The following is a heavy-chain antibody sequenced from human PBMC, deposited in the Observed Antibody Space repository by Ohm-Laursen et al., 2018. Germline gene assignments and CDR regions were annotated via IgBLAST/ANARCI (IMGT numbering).Heavy chain of an antibody. D-gene: IGHD5/OR15-5a*01. CDR2: IVGNGGGI. V-gene: IGHV3-23*01. J-gene: IGHJ4*02. CDR1: GFNFGTYA. CDR3: VKDFRPDGLYDLDY. Sequence: SLRLSCAAFGFNFGTYAMNWVRQAPGKGLEWVSVIVGNGGGISYADSVRGRFTISRDNSKNILYLQMSSLRPDDTAVYYCVKDFRPDGLYDLDYWGRGTLVIVSS.